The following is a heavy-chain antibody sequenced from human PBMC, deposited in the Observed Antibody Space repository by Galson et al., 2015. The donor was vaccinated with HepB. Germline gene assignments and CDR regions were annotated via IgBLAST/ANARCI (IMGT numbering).Heavy chain of an antibody. D-gene: IGHD6-19*01. Sequence: SLRLSCAASGFTFSIYSMNWVRQAPGKGLERVSYITSDTNTIHYADSVKGRFTISRDNAKNSLYLQMNSLRDEDTAMYYCAGSVAGALDYWGRGTLVTVSS. V-gene: IGHV3-48*02. CDR3: AGSVAGALDY. CDR2: ITSDTNTI. CDR1: GFTFSIYS. J-gene: IGHJ4*02.